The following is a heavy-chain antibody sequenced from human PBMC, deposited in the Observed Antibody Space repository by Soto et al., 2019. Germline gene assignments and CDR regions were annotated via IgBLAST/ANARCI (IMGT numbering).Heavy chain of an antibody. CDR3: APEHQRLWSVSDGGNWFDP. D-gene: IGHD3-3*01. V-gene: IGHV1-69*02. CDR1: GGTFSSYT. J-gene: IGHJ5*02. CDR2: IIPILGIA. Sequence: ASVKVSCKASGGTFSSYTISWVRQAPGQGLEWMGRIIPILGIANYAQKFQGRVTITADKSTSTAYMELSSLRSEDTAVYYCAPEHQRLWSVSDGGNWFDPWGQGTLVTVSS.